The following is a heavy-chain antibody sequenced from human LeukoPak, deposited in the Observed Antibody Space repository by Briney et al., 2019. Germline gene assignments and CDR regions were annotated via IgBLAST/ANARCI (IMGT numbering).Heavy chain of an antibody. CDR3: AVYCSSTSCYHFDY. CDR1: GGTFSSYA. D-gene: IGHD2-2*01. CDR2: IIPIFGTA. J-gene: IGHJ4*02. V-gene: IGHV1-69*13. Sequence: SVKVSCKASGGTFSSYAISWVRQAPGQGLEWMGGIIPIFGTANYAQKFQGRVTITADESTSTAYMELSSLRSEDTAVYYCAVYCSSTSCYHFDYWGQGILVTVSS.